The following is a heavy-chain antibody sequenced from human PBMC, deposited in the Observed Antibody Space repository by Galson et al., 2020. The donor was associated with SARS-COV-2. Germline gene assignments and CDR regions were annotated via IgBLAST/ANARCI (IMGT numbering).Heavy chain of an antibody. J-gene: IGHJ5*02. CDR2: IYSSGST. Sequence: SQTLSLTCTVSGGSIISYYWSWIRQPAGKGLEWIGRIYSSGSTIYNPSLKSRVIMSVDTSKNQFSLKVSSVTAADTGVYYCAKTGYSSGWPTGFDPWGQGTLVTVSS. V-gene: IGHV4-4*07. CDR3: AKTGYSSGWPTGFDP. CDR1: GGSIISYY. D-gene: IGHD6-19*01.